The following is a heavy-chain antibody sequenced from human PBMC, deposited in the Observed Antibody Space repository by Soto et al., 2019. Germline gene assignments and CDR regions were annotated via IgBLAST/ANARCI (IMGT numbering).Heavy chain of an antibody. CDR3: ARDGGRHSGGIDY. CDR1: GXTXXSYS. D-gene: IGHD1-26*01. Sequence: QVQLVQSGAEVKKPXSSXXVSCKAXGXTXXSYSXXXVRXAPGQGLEWMGEIIPIFGTANYAQKFQGRVTITADESTSTAYMELSSLRSEDTAVYYCARDGGRHSGGIDYWGQGTLVTVSS. V-gene: IGHV1-69*01. J-gene: IGHJ4*02. CDR2: IIPIFGTA.